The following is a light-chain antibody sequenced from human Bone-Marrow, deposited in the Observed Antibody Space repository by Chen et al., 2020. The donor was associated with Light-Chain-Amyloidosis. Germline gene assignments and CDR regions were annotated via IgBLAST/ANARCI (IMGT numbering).Light chain of an antibody. J-gene: IGLJ2*01. CDR3: SAWDDSLSAVV. V-gene: IGLV1-47*01. CDR2: RNN. Sequence: SVLTQPPPASGTPGQRVTISCSGTSSNIGSNHIYWYQQSPGTAPKLHIYRNNQRPSGVTDRFSGSKSGTSAFLTISGLRPEDEADYYCSAWDDSLSAVVFGGGTKLTVL. CDR1: SSNIGSNH.